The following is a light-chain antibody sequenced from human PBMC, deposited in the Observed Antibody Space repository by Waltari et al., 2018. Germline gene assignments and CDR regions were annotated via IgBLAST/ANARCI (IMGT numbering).Light chain of an antibody. CDR1: SSNIGAGYD. CDR3: QAYDNSLSGV. V-gene: IGLV1-40*01. CDR2: GNI. J-gene: IGLJ3*02. Sequence: QSVLTQPPSVSGAPGQRVTISCTGSSSNIGAGYDVNWYQLVPGTAPKLLISGNINRPSGVPDRFSASKSGTSASLAITGLQAEDEADYYCQAYDNSLSGVFGGGTKLTVL.